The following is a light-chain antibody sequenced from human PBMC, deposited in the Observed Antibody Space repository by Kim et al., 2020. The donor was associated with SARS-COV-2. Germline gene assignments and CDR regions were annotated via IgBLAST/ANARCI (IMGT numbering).Light chain of an antibody. CDR1: SLNIYS. Sequence: LGQTVRITCQGDSLNIYSASWYQQKSGQAPLLVIYGENTRPSGIPDRFSASSSGDRHFLTITGAQAEDEADYYCKSRDSSGNHLALFGGGTQLTVL. CDR2: GEN. V-gene: IGLV3-19*01. J-gene: IGLJ2*01. CDR3: KSRDSSGNHLAL.